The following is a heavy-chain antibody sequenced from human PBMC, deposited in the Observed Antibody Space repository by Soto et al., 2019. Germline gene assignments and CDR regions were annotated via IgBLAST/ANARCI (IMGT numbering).Heavy chain of an antibody. CDR1: GFTFSDYY. CDR3: AREDTGDCTGTSCSNYDYYGVDV. D-gene: IGHD2-2*01. CDR2: ISGSGSVT. Sequence: GGSLRLSCAASGFTFSDYYMSWIRQASGKGLEWISYISGSGSVTYYADSVKGRFTVSRDNAKNSLYLQVNSLRAEDTAVYYCAREDTGDCTGTSCSNYDYYGVDVWGQGTSVTVSS. V-gene: IGHV3-11*01. J-gene: IGHJ6*02.